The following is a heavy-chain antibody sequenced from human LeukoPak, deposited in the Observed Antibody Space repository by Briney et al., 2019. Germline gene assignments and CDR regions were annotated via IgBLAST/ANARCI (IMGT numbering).Heavy chain of an antibody. V-gene: IGHV1-2*02. Sequence: ASVKVSCKASGYTFTGHYMHWVRQAPGQGLEWMGWINPNSGGTNYAQKFQGRVTMTRDTSISTAYMELSRLRSDDTAVYYCARVVRAVDNFDYWGQGTLVTVSS. CDR3: ARVVRAVDNFDY. CDR1: GYTFTGHY. CDR2: INPNSGGT. J-gene: IGHJ4*02. D-gene: IGHD6-19*01.